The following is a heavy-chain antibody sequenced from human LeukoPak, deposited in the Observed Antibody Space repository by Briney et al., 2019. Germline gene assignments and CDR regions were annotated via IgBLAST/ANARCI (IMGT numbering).Heavy chain of an antibody. CDR3: ARDPGAQWLVRWYFDL. V-gene: IGHV4-4*07. Sequence: SETLSLTCTVSGGSISSYYWSWIRQPAGKGLEWIGRIYISGSTNYNPSLKGRVTMSVDTSKNQFSLKLSSVTAADTAVYYCARDPGAQWLVRWYFDLWGRGTLVTVSS. CDR1: GGSISSYY. CDR2: IYISGST. J-gene: IGHJ2*01. D-gene: IGHD6-19*01.